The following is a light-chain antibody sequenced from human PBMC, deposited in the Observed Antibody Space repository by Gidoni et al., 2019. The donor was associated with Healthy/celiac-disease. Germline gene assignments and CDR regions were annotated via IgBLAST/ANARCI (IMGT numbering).Light chain of an antibody. J-gene: IGLJ3*02. CDR2: DDS. V-gene: IGLV3-21*02. Sequence: SYVLTQPPSVSVDPGQTARITCGGNNIGSKSVHWYKQKPGQAHVLVVYDDSDRPPGIPERFSGSNSGNTATLTISRVEAGDEADYYCQVWDSSSDQEVFGGGTKLTVL. CDR3: QVWDSSSDQEV. CDR1: NIGSKS.